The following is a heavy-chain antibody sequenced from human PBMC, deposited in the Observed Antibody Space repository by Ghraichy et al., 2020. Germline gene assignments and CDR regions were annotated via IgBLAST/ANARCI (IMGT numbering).Heavy chain of an antibody. D-gene: IGHD6-13*01. CDR1: GFTFDDYT. CDR3: AKALVEYSSSWYGDLYFGS. J-gene: IGHJ4*02. CDR2: ITWDGGST. Sequence: GGSLRLSCAASGFTFDDYTFHWVRQAPGKGLEWVSLITWDGGSTYYADSVKGRFTISRDNSKNSLYLQMNSLTTEDTALYYCAKALVEYSSSWYGDLYFGSWGQGTLVTVSS. V-gene: IGHV3-43*01.